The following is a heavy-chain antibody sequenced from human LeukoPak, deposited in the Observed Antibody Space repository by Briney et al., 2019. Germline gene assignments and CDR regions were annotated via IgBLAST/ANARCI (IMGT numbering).Heavy chain of an antibody. V-gene: IGHV4-34*01. CDR1: GGSFSGYY. Sequence: SETLSLTCAVYGGSFSGYYWSWIRQPPGKGLEWIGEINHSGSTNYNPSLKSRVTISVDTSKNQFSLKLSSVTAADTAVYYCARDLSYCSGGSCYSSGYWGQGTLVTVSS. CDR2: INHSGST. D-gene: IGHD2-15*01. J-gene: IGHJ4*02. CDR3: ARDLSYCSGGSCYSSGY.